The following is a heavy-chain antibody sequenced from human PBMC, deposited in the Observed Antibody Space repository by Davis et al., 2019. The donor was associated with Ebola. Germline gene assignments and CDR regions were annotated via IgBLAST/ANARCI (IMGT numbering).Heavy chain of an antibody. V-gene: IGHV3-7*01. CDR2: IQQDGSEK. J-gene: IGHJ6*02. CDR3: ARMSRSSSPYYYYYGMDV. Sequence: GGSLRLSCAASGFTFSSYWMSWVRQAPGKGLEWVANIQQDGSEKYYVDSVKGRFTISRDNAKNSLYLQMNSLRAEDTAVYYCARMSRSSSPYYYYYGMDVWGQGTTVTVSS. D-gene: IGHD6-6*01. CDR1: GFTFSSYW.